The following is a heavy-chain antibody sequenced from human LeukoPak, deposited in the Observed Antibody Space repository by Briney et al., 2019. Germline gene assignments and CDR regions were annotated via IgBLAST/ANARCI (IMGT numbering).Heavy chain of an antibody. J-gene: IGHJ5*02. D-gene: IGHD6-13*01. CDR1: GYTFTGYY. CDR3: ARALRRIAAAGIRRDWFDP. V-gene: IGHV1-2*04. Sequence: ASVKVSCKASGYTFTGYYMHWVRQAPGQGLEWMGWVNPNSGGTNYAQKFQGWVTMTRDTSISTAYMELSRLRSDDTAVYYCARALRRIAAAGIRRDWFDPWGQGTLVTVSS. CDR2: VNPNSGGT.